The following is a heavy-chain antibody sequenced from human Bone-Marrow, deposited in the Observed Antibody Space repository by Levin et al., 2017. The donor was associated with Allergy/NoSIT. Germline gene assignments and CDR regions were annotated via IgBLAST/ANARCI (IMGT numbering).Heavy chain of an antibody. V-gene: IGHV1-18*01. CDR3: ARLVVGAKGWFAP. CDR1: GYTFRNYG. CDR2: ISTDTGNR. Sequence: EASVKVSCKASGYTFRNYGISWVRQAPGRGLEWLGWISTDTGNRHYAQNLQGRVTMTTDTSTDTAHLELRSLRSDDTAIYYCARLVVGAKGWFAPWGQGNPVTVSS. D-gene: IGHD2-21*01. J-gene: IGHJ5*02.